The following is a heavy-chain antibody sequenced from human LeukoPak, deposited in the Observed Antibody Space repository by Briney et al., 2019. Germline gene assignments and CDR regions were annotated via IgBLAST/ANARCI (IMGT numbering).Heavy chain of an antibody. V-gene: IGHV3-48*03. D-gene: IGHD3-10*02. CDR3: AELGITMIGGV. CDR1: GFTFSSYE. J-gene: IGHJ6*04. CDR2: ISSGGSTI. Sequence: GGSLRLSCAASGFTFSSYEMNWVRQAPGKGLEWVSYISSGGSTIYYADSVKGRFTISRDNAKNSLYLQMNSLRAEDTAVYYCAELGITMIGGVWGKGTTVAISS.